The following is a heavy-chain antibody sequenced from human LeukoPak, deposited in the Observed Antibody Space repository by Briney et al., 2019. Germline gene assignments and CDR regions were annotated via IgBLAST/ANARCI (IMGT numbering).Heavy chain of an antibody. CDR2: IYPGDSDT. D-gene: IGHD5-24*01. CDR1: GYSFTSYW. V-gene: IGHV5-51*01. J-gene: IGHJ4*02. CDR3: AGGGMAAKVATIACDFDY. Sequence: GESLKISCKGSGYSFTSYWIGWVRQMPGKGLEWMGIIYPGDSDTSYSPSFQGQVTISADKSISTAYLQWSSLKASDTAMYYCAGGGMAAKVATIACDFDYWGQGTLVTVSS.